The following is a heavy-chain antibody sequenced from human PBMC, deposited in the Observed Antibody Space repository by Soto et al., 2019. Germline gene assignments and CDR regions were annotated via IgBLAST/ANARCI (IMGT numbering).Heavy chain of an antibody. V-gene: IGHV1-18*01. J-gene: IGHJ4*02. D-gene: IGHD6-19*01. CDR3: ARDGPVAGTSGY. CDR2: ISALNGVT. Sequence: QVQLVQSGAEVKKPGASVKVSCKASGYTFTSHGISWVRQAPGQGLKWMGWISALNGVTNFAQKFQGRVTMTTDTSTSTAYMDLRSLRSDDTAVYYCARDGPVAGTSGYWGQGTLVTVSS. CDR1: GYTFTSHG.